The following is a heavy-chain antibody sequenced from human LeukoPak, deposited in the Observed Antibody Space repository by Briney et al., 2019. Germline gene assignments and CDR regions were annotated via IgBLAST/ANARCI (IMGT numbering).Heavy chain of an antibody. J-gene: IGHJ4*02. Sequence: ASVKVSCKASGYIFTSYSIHWVRQAPGQGLEWMGVINPSCGSTRYAQKCQGRVTMTRDKSTSRVYMELSSLRSEDTAVHYSSGYYGVREYWGKGNLVTVSS. CDR2: INPSCGST. CDR1: GYIFTSYS. D-gene: IGHD3-22*01. V-gene: IGHV1-46*01. CDR3: SGYYGVREY.